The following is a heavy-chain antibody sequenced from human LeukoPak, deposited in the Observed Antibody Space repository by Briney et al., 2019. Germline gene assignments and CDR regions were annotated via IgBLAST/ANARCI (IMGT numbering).Heavy chain of an antibody. Sequence: GGSRRLSCAAAGFTFSSDSMNWVRQAPGKGLEWVSSISSSSSYVYYADSVKGRFTISRDNAKNSLYLQMNSLRAADTAVYYCARPAAGSNWGQGTLVTVSS. CDR2: ISSSSSYV. J-gene: IGHJ4*02. V-gene: IGHV3-21*01. CDR3: ARPAAGSN. CDR1: GFTFSSDS. D-gene: IGHD6-13*01.